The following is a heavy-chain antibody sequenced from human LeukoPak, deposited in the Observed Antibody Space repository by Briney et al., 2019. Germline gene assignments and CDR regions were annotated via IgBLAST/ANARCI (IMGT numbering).Heavy chain of an antibody. CDR2: ISYDGSNK. V-gene: IGHV3-30*18. J-gene: IGHJ4*02. CDR1: GFTFSSYG. D-gene: IGHD6-19*01. CDR3: AKDFGGGQWLANFDY. Sequence: GGSLRLSCAASGFTFSSYGVHWVRQAPGKGLEWVAVISYDGSNKYYADSVKGRFTISRDNSKNTLYPQMNSLRAEDTAVYYCAKDFGGGQWLANFDYWGQGTLVTVSS.